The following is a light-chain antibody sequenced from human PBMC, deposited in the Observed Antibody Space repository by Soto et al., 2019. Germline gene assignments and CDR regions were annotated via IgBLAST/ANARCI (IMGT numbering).Light chain of an antibody. J-gene: IGKJ2*01. V-gene: IGKV1-9*01. Sequence: DIQLTQSPSFLSASVGDRVTITCRASQGISSYLALYQQKPGKAPKLLIYAASTLQSGVPSRFSGSGSGTVFTLQSSSPQPEYFATYYCQQLNSYPYTFGQGNKLETK. CDR2: AAS. CDR3: QQLNSYPYT. CDR1: QGISSY.